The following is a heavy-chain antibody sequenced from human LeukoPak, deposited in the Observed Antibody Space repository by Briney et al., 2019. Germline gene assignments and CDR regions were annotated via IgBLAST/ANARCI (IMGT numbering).Heavy chain of an antibody. CDR3: AKDRWIRRISLAGQDY. D-gene: IGHD5-18*01. CDR2: TSYDGSDT. J-gene: IGHJ4*02. CDR1: GFTFSSYG. Sequence: PGGSLRFYCATSGFTFSSYGMHWVRQAPGKGLEWVAVTSYDGSDTYYADSVKGRFTISRDNPKNTLYLQINSLRAEDTAVYYCAKDRWIRRISLAGQDYWGQGTLVTVSS. V-gene: IGHV3-30*18.